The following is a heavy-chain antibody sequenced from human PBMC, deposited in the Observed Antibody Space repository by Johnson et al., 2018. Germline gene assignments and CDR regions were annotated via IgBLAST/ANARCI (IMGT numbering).Heavy chain of an antibody. Sequence: QVQLQESGPGLVKPSETLSLTCTVSGGSISSSSYYWSWIRQPPGKGLEWLGYIYYSGSTNYNPSLKSRVTISVDTSKNQFSLKLSSVTAADTAGYYCARGDPYYDFWSGGTYYYYMDVWGKGTTVTVSS. CDR3: ARGDPYYDFWSGGTYYYYMDV. D-gene: IGHD3-3*01. CDR1: GGSISSSSYY. V-gene: IGHV4-61*01. CDR2: IYYSGST. J-gene: IGHJ6*03.